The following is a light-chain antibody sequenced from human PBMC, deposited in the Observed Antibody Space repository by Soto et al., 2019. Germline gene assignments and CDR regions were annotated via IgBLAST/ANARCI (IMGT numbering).Light chain of an antibody. CDR3: LQYDSYPLT. Sequence: EVVMTQSPATLSVSPGERVTLSCRASQSVRSHLAWYQQKPGQAPSLLIFGASTRATGVPDRFSGGESGTEFTLTISSLQSDDFATYYCLQYDSYPLTFGGGTKAEIK. V-gene: IGKV3-15*01. CDR1: QSVRSH. J-gene: IGKJ4*01. CDR2: GAS.